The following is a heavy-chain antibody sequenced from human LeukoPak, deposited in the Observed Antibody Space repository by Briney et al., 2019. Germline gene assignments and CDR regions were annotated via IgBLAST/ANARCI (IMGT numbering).Heavy chain of an antibody. Sequence: SVKVSCKPSGGTINDYAVYWVRQAPGQGLEWMPRITPLFGTVNYAQNFQDRLTLSADKSTNTAHMELSSLRFDDTAIYYCATPPPGYSFSNHYYYMDAWGRGTTVTVSS. CDR3: ATPPPGYSFSNHYYYMDA. V-gene: IGHV1-69*06. CDR1: GGTINDYA. D-gene: IGHD1-1*01. J-gene: IGHJ6*03. CDR2: ITPLFGTV.